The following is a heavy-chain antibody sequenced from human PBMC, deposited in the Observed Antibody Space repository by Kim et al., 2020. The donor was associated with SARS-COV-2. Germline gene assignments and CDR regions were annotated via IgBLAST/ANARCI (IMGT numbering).Heavy chain of an antibody. CDR3: ASHPFDI. Sequence: SSSHTNDADAVKGRFTISRDDAKNSLYLQMNSLRAADTAVYYCASHPFDIWGQGTMVTVSS. V-gene: IGHV3-11*03. J-gene: IGHJ3*02. CDR2: SSSHT.